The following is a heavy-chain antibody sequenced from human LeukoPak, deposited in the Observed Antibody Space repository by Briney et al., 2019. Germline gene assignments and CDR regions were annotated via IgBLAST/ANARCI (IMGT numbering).Heavy chain of an antibody. D-gene: IGHD4/OR15-4a*01. CDR1: GFTVSSNS. CDR2: IYSDNT. J-gene: IGHJ4*02. Sequence: GGSLRLSCTVSGFTVSSNSMSWVRQAPGKGLEWDSFIYSDNTHYSDSVKGRFTISRDNSKNTLYLQMNSLRAEDTAVYYCARRAGAYSHPYDYWGQGTLVTVSS. V-gene: IGHV3-53*01. CDR3: ARRAGAYSHPYDY.